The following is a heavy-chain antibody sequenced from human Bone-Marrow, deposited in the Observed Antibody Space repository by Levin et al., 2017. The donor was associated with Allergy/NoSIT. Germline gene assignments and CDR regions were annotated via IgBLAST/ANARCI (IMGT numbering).Heavy chain of an antibody. J-gene: IGHJ6*02. CDR2: ISAYNGNT. D-gene: IGHD5-18*01. Sequence: RASVKVSCKASGYTFTSYGISWVRQAPGQGLEWMGWISAYNGNTNYAQKLQGRVTMTTDTSTSTAYMELRSLRSDDTAVYYCASSGYSYGGPSYYYYGMDVWGQGTTVTVSS. V-gene: IGHV1-18*01. CDR3: ASSGYSYGGPSYYYYGMDV. CDR1: GYTFTSYG.